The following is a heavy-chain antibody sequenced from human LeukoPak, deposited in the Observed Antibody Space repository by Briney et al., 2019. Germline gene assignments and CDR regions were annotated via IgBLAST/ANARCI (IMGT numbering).Heavy chain of an antibody. J-gene: IGHJ5*02. CDR1: GFTFNSYA. V-gene: IGHV3-23*01. CDR3: ARVQPGNNDEYNWFDP. Sequence: GGSLRLSCAASGFTFNSYAMTWVRQGAGRGLEWVSTISGTSGTTNYADSVEGRFSISRDDSKNTLYPQMTSLRVEDTAVYFCARVQPGNNDEYNWFDPWGQGTQVTVSS. CDR2: ISGTSGTT. D-gene: IGHD4-23*01.